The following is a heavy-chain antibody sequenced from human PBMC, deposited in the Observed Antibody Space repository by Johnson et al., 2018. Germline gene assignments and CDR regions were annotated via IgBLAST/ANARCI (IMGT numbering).Heavy chain of an antibody. J-gene: IGHJ6*02. CDR2: LSTSSSIL. Sequence: VQLQESGGDLVQPGGSLRLSCVGSGFTFSTYNMNWVRQAPGKGLEWVSHLSTSSSILYYADSVKGRFTISRDNANNSLYLQMNSLRDEETAVYFCARKFAVWGQGTTVTVSS. CDR3: ARKFAV. V-gene: IGHV3-48*02. CDR1: GFTFSTYN.